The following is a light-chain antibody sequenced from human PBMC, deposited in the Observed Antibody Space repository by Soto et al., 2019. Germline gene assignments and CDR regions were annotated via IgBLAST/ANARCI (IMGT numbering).Light chain of an antibody. CDR1: ELPKQY. CDR2: KDT. CDR3: QSVDSSGNVV. V-gene: IGLV3-25*03. Sequence: SYELTQPPSVSVSPGQTARLACSGDELPKQYAYWYQHKPGQAPVLVIYKDTERPSGIPARFSGSASGTTVTLTISGAQAEDEADYYCQSVDSSGNVVFGGGTKLTVL. J-gene: IGLJ2*01.